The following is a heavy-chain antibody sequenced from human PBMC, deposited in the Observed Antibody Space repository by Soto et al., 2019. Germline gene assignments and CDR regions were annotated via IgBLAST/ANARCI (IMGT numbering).Heavy chain of an antibody. CDR1: GGSISGSSYY. D-gene: IGHD1-7*01. CDR2: IYYSGST. Sequence: SETLSLTCTVSGGSISGSSYYWGWIRQPPGKGLEWIGNIYYSGSTYYNPSLKSRVTISVDTSKNQFSLKLSSVTAADTAVYYCARETTPEDGMDVWGQGTTVT. J-gene: IGHJ6*01. V-gene: IGHV4-39*02. CDR3: ARETTPEDGMDV.